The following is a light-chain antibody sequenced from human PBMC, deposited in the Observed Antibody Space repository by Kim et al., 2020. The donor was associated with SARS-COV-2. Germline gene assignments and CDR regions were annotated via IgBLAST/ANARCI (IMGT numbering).Light chain of an antibody. J-gene: IGLJ3*02. Sequence: SVALGQTARSTCGGSSIGAKSVQWYQQKPGQAPVLVIYRDRNRPSGIPERFSGSNSGNTATLTISRAQAGDEADYYCHVWDSNTAVFGGGTQLTVL. CDR2: RDR. CDR3: HVWDSNTAV. CDR1: SIGAKS. V-gene: IGLV3-9*01.